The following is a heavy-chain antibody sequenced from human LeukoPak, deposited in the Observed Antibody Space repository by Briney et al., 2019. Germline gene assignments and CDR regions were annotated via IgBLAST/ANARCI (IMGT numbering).Heavy chain of an antibody. CDR1: GYTFSNYG. CDR3: CMSLSVPSDVFDM. J-gene: IGHJ3*02. V-gene: IGHV1-18*01. Sequence: ASVKVSCKTSGYTFSNYGIKWVRQAPGKGLEWMGWISPHNGHTKYAQQLQNRVTMTTDTSTSTAYMELRSLRSDDTAVYYCCMSLSVPSDVFDMWGQGTMVTVSS. D-gene: IGHD2-8*01. CDR2: ISPHNGHT.